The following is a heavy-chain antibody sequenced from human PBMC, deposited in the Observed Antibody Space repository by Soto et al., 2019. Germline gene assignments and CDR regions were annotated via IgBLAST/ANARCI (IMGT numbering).Heavy chain of an antibody. V-gene: IGHV3-48*02. CDR1: GFTISSSG. Sequence: QRGPSVRPSCADSGFTISSSGLNRARRETGKRMEWCSYISSSSSTIYYADSVKGRLTISRDNAKNPVYLQMNSLRDEDTAVYYCARDLLQLPYYYDYGMDVWGQGT. CDR3: ARDLLQLPYYYDYGMDV. J-gene: IGHJ6*01. CDR2: ISSSSSTI. D-gene: IGHD1-26*01.